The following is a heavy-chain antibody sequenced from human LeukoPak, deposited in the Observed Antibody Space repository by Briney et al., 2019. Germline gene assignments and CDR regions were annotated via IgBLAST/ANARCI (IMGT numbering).Heavy chain of an antibody. CDR2: IYYSGST. CDR3: ALRGSYCDSSGYRSVGAFDI. CDR1: RGSIRSGDYY. D-gene: IGHD3-22*01. V-gene: IGHV4-30-4*01. J-gene: IGHJ3*02. Sequence: PSQTLSLTCTVSRGSIRSGDYYWSWIRQPPGKGLEWIGYIYYSGSTYYNPSLKSRVTTSVDTSKNQFSLNLSSVTAADTAVYYWALRGSYCDSSGYRSVGAFDIWGQGTMVTVSS.